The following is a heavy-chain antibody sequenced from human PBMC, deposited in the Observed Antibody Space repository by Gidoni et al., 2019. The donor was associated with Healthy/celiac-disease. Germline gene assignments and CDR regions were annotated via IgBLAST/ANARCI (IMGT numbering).Heavy chain of an antibody. J-gene: IGHJ4*02. D-gene: IGHD6-19*01. V-gene: IGHV4-39*01. Sequence: QLQLQESGPGLVTPSETLSLTCTVSGGSISSSSYYWGWIRQPPGKGLEWIGSIYYSGSTYYNPSLKSRVTISVDTSKNQFSLKLSSVTAADTAVYYCARHLKSPRAAGIAVAGQALDYWGQGTLVTVSS. CDR2: IYYSGST. CDR1: GGSISSSSYY. CDR3: ARHLKSPRAAGIAVAGQALDY.